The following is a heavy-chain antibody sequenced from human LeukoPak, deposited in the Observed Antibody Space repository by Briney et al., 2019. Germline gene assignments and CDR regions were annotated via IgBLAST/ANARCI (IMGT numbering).Heavy chain of an antibody. Sequence: ASVKVSCKASGYTFTGYYMHWVRQAPGQGLEWMGWINPNSGGTNYAQKFQGGVTMTRDTSISTAYMELSRLRSDDTAVYYCARGGFGIAAAGTYYYYYYGMDVWGQGTTVTVSS. J-gene: IGHJ6*02. V-gene: IGHV1-2*02. CDR1: GYTFTGYY. D-gene: IGHD6-13*01. CDR2: INPNSGGT. CDR3: ARGGFGIAAAGTYYYYYYGMDV.